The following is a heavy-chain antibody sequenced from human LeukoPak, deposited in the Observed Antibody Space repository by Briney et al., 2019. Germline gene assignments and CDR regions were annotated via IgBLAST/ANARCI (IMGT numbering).Heavy chain of an antibody. CDR2: INAGNGNT. CDR3: ARGPTYSYGVFDF. D-gene: IGHD5-18*01. J-gene: IGHJ4*02. CDR1: GYTFTSYA. Sequence: RASVKVSCKASGYTFTSYAMHWVRQAPGQRLEWMGWINAGNGNTKYSQKFEGRVTITRDTSASTAYMELSSLRSEDTAVYYCARGPTYSYGVFDFWGQGTLVTVSS. V-gene: IGHV1-3*01.